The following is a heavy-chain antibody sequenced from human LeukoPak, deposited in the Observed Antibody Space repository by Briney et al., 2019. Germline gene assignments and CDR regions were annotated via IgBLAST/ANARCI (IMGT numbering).Heavy chain of an antibody. D-gene: IGHD2-2*03. J-gene: IGHJ4*02. Sequence: PSETLSLTCAVSGYSISSSNWWGWIRQPPGKGLEWIGYIYYSGSTYYNPSLKSRVTMSVDTSKNQFSLKLSSVTAVDTAVYYCARHGSTDYFDNWGQGTLVTVSS. CDR2: IYYSGST. CDR1: GYSISSSNW. CDR3: ARHGSTDYFDN. V-gene: IGHV4-28*01.